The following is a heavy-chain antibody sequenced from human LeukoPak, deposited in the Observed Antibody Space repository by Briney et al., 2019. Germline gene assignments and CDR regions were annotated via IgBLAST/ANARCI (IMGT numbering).Heavy chain of an antibody. J-gene: IGHJ4*02. Sequence: GGSPRLSCAASGFTFSSYAMSWVRQAPGKGLEWVSAISGSGDSTYYGDSVKGRFTISRDNSKNTLYLQMNSLRAEDTAVYYCAKTRPLDSSSWSHGDYWGQGTLVTVSS. CDR2: ISGSGDST. D-gene: IGHD6-13*01. CDR3: AKTRPLDSSSWSHGDY. CDR1: GFTFSSYA. V-gene: IGHV3-23*01.